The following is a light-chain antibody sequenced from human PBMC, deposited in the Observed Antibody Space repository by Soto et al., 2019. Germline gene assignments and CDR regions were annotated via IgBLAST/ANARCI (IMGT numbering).Light chain of an antibody. V-gene: IGLV2-14*01. J-gene: IGLJ1*01. CDR3: SSYTSSRNYV. CDR2: EVS. Sequence: QSVLTQPASVSASPGQSITISCTGTSSDVGAYNYVSWYQQHPGRAPKLMIYEVSNRPSGLSNRFSASKSGNTASLTISGLQAGDEADYYCSSYTSSRNYVFGTGTKVTVL. CDR1: SSDVGAYNY.